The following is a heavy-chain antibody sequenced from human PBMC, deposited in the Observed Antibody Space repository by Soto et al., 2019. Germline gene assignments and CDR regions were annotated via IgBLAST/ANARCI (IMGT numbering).Heavy chain of an antibody. J-gene: IGHJ5*02. CDR3: ARESPEWELLTTWWFVP. Sequence: SVKVSCKASGGTFSSYAISWVRQAPGQGLEWMGGIIPIFGTANYAQKFQGRVTITADESTSTAYMELRSLRSDDTAVYYCARESPEWELLTTWWFVPWGQGTLVTVSS. CDR1: GGTFSSYA. CDR2: IIPIFGTA. V-gene: IGHV1-69*13. D-gene: IGHD1-26*01.